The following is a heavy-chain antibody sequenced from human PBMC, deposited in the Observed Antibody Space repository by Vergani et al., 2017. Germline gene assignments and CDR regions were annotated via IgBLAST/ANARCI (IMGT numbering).Heavy chain of an antibody. J-gene: IGHJ4*02. Sequence: QVQLQESGPGLVKPSETLSLTCTVSGGSISSYYWSWIRQPPGKGLEWIGYIYYSGSTNYNPSLKSRVTISVDTSKNQCSLKLSSVTAADTAVYYCAGRSRTTGHFDYWGQGTLVTVSS. D-gene: IGHD1-7*01. CDR1: GGSISSYY. CDR3: AGRSRTTGHFDY. V-gene: IGHV4-59*01. CDR2: IYYSGST.